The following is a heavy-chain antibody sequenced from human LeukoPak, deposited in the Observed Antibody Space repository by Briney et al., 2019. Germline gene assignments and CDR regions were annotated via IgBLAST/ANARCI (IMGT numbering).Heavy chain of an antibody. V-gene: IGHV3-23*01. CDR2: ISGSGRST. CDR1: GFTFSSYA. D-gene: IGHD4-17*01. J-gene: IGHJ2*01. Sequence: GSLRLSCAASGFTFSSYAMSWVRQAPGKGLEWVSGISGSGRSTYYADSVKGRFTISRDNSKNTLSLQMNSPRAEDTAVYFCARGQTTVFMPGWYFDLWGRGTLVTVSS. CDR3: ARGQTTVFMPGWYFDL.